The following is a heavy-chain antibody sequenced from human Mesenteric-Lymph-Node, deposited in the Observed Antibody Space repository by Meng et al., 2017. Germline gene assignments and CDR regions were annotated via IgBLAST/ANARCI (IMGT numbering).Heavy chain of an antibody. Sequence: QLAAAGPGHVKPSCALSLPCAVSRGSSSMRTWGRWVRQPPVRGLEWIGEIYHSGGTNYNPSLRGRVTISLDKSKNQFSLTLRSVTAADTAVYYCARDPYATGWAGWGQGTLVTVSS. J-gene: IGHJ4*02. CDR2: IYHSGGT. CDR3: ARDPYATGWAG. D-gene: IGHD6-19*01. CDR1: RGSSSMRTW. V-gene: IGHV4-4*02.